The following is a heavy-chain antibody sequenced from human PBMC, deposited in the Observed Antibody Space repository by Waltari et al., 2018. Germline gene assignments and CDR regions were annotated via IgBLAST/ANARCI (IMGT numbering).Heavy chain of an antibody. V-gene: IGHV3-7*03. Sequence: EARFMGSGGGSVAPGGALVPSCAPRGLTLRASWMTWVRRAPGKGLEWVANIKWDGTAAWYAESMSGRFIISRDNAKNSVFLQMSSPTADDTATYYCARGSASYVRIWDLWGQGTGVTVSS. CDR3: ARGSASYVRIWDL. CDR1: GLTLRASW. D-gene: IGHD3-10*02. J-gene: IGHJ5*02. CDR2: IKWDGTAA.